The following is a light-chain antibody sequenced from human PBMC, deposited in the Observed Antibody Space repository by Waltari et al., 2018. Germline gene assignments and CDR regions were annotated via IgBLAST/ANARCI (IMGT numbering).Light chain of an antibody. V-gene: IGKV1-5*03. CDR1: QNINSW. Sequence: DIQMTQSPSTLSASVEDRVTITCRASQNINSWLAWYQQKPGKAPKLLIYKASSVESGVPSRFSGSGSGTEFTLTITSLQPDDFATYFCQHYNNYSPWTFGQGTKVEVK. CDR3: QHYNNYSPWT. CDR2: KAS. J-gene: IGKJ1*01.